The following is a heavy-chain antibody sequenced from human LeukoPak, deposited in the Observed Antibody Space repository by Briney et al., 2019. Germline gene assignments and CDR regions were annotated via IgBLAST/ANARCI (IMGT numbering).Heavy chain of an antibody. J-gene: IGHJ4*02. D-gene: IGHD5-24*01. CDR1: GYSFSNYW. V-gene: IGHV5-51*01. Sequence: GESLKISCQSSGYSFSNYWIGWVRQMPGKGLEWMGMIFPSDSDTRYGPSFQGQVTISADKSIYTAYLQWSSLKASDTAMYYCARKTDNSFDYWGQGTLVTVSS. CDR3: ARKTDNSFDY. CDR2: IFPSDSDT.